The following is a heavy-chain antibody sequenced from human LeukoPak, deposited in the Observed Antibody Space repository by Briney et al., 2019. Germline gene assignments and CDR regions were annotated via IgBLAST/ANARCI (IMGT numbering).Heavy chain of an antibody. J-gene: IGHJ3*02. Sequence: GGSLRLSCAASGFTFSSYGMHWVRQAPGKGLGWGAVISYDGSNKYYADSVKGRFTISRDNSKNTLYLQMNSLRAEDTAVYYCAKDSGYDLWVLIEEDDAFDIWGQGTMVTVSS. CDR3: AKDSGYDLWVLIEEDDAFDI. CDR1: GFTFSSYG. V-gene: IGHV3-30*18. CDR2: ISYDGSNK. D-gene: IGHD5-12*01.